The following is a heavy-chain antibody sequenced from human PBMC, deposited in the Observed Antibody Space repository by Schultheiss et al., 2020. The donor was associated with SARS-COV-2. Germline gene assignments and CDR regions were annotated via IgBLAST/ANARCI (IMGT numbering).Heavy chain of an antibody. CDR2: INPNSGGT. V-gene: IGHV1-2*04. CDR1: GYTFTGYY. Sequence: ASVKVSCKASGYTFTGYYMHWVRQAPGQGLEWMGWINPNSGGTNYAQKFQGWVTMTRDTSISTAYMELSRLRSDDTAVYYCAREGAAGTWATYGMDVWGQGTTVTVSS. J-gene: IGHJ6*02. D-gene: IGHD6-13*01. CDR3: AREGAAGTWATYGMDV.